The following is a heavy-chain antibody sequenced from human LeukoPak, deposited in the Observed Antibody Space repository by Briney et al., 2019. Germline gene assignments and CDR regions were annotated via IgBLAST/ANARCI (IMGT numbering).Heavy chain of an antibody. CDR2: ISGSGGST. CDR3: AKAIQGTPDDY. V-gene: IGHV3-23*01. D-gene: IGHD5-18*01. Sequence: GGTLRLSCAASGFTFSSYGMSWVRQAPGKGLEWVSAISGSGGSTYYADSVKGRFTISRDNSKNTLYLQMNSLRAEDTAVYYCAKAIQGTPDDYWGQGTLVTVSS. J-gene: IGHJ4*02. CDR1: GFTFSSYG.